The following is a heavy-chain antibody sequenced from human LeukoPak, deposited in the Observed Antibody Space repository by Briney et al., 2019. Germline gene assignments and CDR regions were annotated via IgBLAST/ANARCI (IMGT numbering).Heavy chain of an antibody. V-gene: IGHV3-21*06. D-gene: IGHD2-15*01. CDR1: GFTFSSYN. CDR2: ISTSSSYI. CDR3: ARACGGSCYSGQTYFSYYYYGMDV. Sequence: PGGSLRLSCAASGFTFSSYNMNWVRQAPGKGLEWVSSISTSSSYIYYADSVKGRFTISRDNAKNSLFLQVNSLSAEDTAVYYCARACGGSCYSGQTYFSYYYYGMDVWAKGPRSPSP. J-gene: IGHJ6*02.